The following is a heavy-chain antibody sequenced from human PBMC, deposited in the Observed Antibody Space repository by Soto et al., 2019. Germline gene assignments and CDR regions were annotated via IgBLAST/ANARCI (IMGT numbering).Heavy chain of an antibody. CDR3: AAGTYYYDSNAPLPY. CDR2: INHSGST. Sequence: PSETLSLTCAVYGGSFSGYYWNWIRQPPGKGLEWIGEINHSGSTDYNPSLKSRVTISVDTSKNQFSLKLTSVTAADTAVYYCAAGTYYYDSNAPLPYWGQGTLVTVSS. D-gene: IGHD3-22*01. CDR1: GGSFSGYY. J-gene: IGHJ4*02. V-gene: IGHV4-34*01.